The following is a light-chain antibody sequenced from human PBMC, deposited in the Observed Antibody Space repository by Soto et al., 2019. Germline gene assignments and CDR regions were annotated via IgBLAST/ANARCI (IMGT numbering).Light chain of an antibody. J-gene: IGKJ2*01. CDR2: AAS. CDR3: QLCGTSPPTYT. Sequence: EIVLTQSPGTLSLSPGERATLSCRASQIVSNNCLAWYQQKPGQAPRLLIYAASSRATGIPDRFSGTGSGTDFSLTISRLDPEDFAVYYCQLCGTSPPTYTFGQGTKLEIK. CDR1: QIVSNNC. V-gene: IGKV3-20*01.